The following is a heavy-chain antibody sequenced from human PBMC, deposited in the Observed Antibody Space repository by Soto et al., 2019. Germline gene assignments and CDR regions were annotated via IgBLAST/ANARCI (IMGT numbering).Heavy chain of an antibody. Sequence: PGGSLRLSCAASGFTFSSYAMSWVRQAPGKGLEWVSAISGSGGSTYYADSVKGRFTISRDNSKNTLYLQMNSLRAEDTAVYYCAKDGVWYYDFWSGYYGYWGQGTLVTVSS. CDR2: ISGSGGST. CDR1: GFTFSSYA. V-gene: IGHV3-23*01. CDR3: AKDGVWYYDFWSGYYGY. D-gene: IGHD3-3*01. J-gene: IGHJ4*02.